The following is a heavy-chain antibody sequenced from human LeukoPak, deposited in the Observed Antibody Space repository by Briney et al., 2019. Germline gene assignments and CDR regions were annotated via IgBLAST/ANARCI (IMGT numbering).Heavy chain of an antibody. CDR3: ARARAALTKWFDP. V-gene: IGHV4-31*03. D-gene: IGHD4/OR15-4a*01. CDR1: GGSISSGGYY. J-gene: IGHJ5*02. CDR2: IYYSGST. Sequence: PSQTLSLTCTVSGGSISSGGYYWSWIRQHPGKGLEWIGYIYYSGSTYYNPSLKSRVTISVDTSKNQFSLNLSSVTAADTAVYYCARARAALTKWFDPWGQGTLVTVSS.